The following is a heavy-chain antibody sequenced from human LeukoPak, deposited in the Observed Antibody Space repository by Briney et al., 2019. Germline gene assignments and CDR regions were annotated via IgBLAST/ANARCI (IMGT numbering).Heavy chain of an antibody. CDR1: GDSVSSNSVA. J-gene: IGHJ4*02. V-gene: IGHV6-1*01. D-gene: IGHD2-2*01. CDR3: ARDRYCSTVSCSFDY. Sequence: SQTLSLTCAISGDSVSSNSVAWNWISQSPSRGLEWLGRTYYRSQWYNDYALSVRSRITINPDTSKNLFSLQLNSVTPEDTAVYYCARDRYCSTVSCSFDYWGQGTLVTVSS. CDR2: TYYRSQWYN.